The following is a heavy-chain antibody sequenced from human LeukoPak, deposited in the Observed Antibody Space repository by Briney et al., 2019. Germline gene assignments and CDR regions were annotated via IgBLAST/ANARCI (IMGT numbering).Heavy chain of an antibody. D-gene: IGHD3-10*01. J-gene: IGHJ4*02. Sequence: GGSLRLSCAASGFMFSRYTMNWVRQAPGKGLEWVSSISSSSSHMYYADSVKGRFTISRDNAKNSLYLQMNSLRAEDTALYYCAREGSGSGSYKDYWGQGTLVTVSS. CDR1: GFMFSRYT. V-gene: IGHV3-21*04. CDR2: ISSSSSHM. CDR3: AREGSGSGSYKDY.